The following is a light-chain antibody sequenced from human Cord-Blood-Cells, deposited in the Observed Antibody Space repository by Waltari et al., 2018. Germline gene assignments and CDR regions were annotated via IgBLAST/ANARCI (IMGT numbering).Light chain of an antibody. CDR3: CSYAGSYTYV. CDR1: SSDVGGYNY. CDR2: DVS. Sequence: QSALTQPRSVSGSPGQSVTISCTGTSSDVGGYNYVSWYQQHPGKAPKLIIYDVSKRPSRVPDRFSGSKSGHTASLTISGLQAEYEADYYCCSYAGSYTYVFGTGTKVTVL. J-gene: IGLJ1*01. V-gene: IGLV2-11*01.